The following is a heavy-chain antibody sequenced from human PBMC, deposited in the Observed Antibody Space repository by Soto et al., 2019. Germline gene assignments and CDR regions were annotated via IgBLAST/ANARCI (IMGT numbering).Heavy chain of an antibody. D-gene: IGHD6-13*01. J-gene: IGHJ4*02. CDR3: ARDRVRGAAAGNFDY. CDR1: GFTFSSYG. Sequence: GGSLRLSCAASGFTFSSYGMHWVRQAPGKGLEWVAVIWYDGSNKYYADSVKGRFTISRDNSKNTLYLQMNSLRAEDTAVYYCARDRVRGAAAGNFDYWGQGTLVTVSS. CDR2: IWYDGSNK. V-gene: IGHV3-33*01.